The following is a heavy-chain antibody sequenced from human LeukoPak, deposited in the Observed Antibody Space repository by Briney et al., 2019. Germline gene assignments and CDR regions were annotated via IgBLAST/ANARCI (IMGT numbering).Heavy chain of an antibody. CDR3: ARDWFFFSASYGDYVPFYYYGMDV. CDR2: IIPILGIA. J-gene: IGHJ6*02. V-gene: IGHV1-69*04. CDR1: GGTFSSYA. D-gene: IGHD4-17*01. Sequence: SVKVSCKASGGTFSSYAISWVRQAPGQGLEWMGRIIPILGIANYAQKFQGRVTITADKSTSTAYMELSSLRSEDTAVYYCARDWFFFSASYGDYVPFYYYGMDVWGQGTTVTVSS.